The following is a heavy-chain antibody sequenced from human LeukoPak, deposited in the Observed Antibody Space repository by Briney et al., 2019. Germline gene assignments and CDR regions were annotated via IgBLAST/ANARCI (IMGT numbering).Heavy chain of an antibody. Sequence: GASVKVSCKASGGTFSSYAISWVRQAPGQGLEWMGGIIPIFGTANYAQKFQGRVTITADESTSTAYMELSSLRSEDTAVYYCARYCDFWSGIENDYFDYWGQGTLVTVSS. V-gene: IGHV1-69*13. D-gene: IGHD3-3*01. CDR3: ARYCDFWSGIENDYFDY. J-gene: IGHJ4*02. CDR1: GGTFSSYA. CDR2: IIPIFGTA.